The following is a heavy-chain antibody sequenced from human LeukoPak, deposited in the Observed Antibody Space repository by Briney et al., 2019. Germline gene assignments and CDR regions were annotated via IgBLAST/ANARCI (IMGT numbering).Heavy chain of an antibody. Sequence: GRSVSLPCKASGYTFTGYYMHWVRRAPGQGLEWMGWINPNRGGTNYAQKFQGRVTMTRDTSISTAYMELSRLRSDDTAVYYCARGARMVRDQEDYWGQDTLDPVSS. CDR1: GYTFTGYY. J-gene: IGHJ4*02. D-gene: IGHD3-10*01. V-gene: IGHV1-2*02. CDR2: INPNRGGT. CDR3: ARGARMVRDQEDY.